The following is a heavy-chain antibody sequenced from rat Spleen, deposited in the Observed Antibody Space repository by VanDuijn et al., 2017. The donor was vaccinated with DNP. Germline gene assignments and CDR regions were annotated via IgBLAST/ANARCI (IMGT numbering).Heavy chain of an antibody. D-gene: IGHD1-10*01. Sequence: EVQLVESGGGLVQPGRSLKLSCAASGFTFSDYYMAWVRQTPKKGLEWVATISTSGSRTYYPDSVKSRFTISRDNAESSLYLQMNGLKSDDTATYYCARGGNNYATWFAYWGQGTLVTVSS. J-gene: IGHJ3*01. V-gene: IGHV5S23*01. CDR2: ISTSGSRT. CDR3: ARGGNNYATWFAY. CDR1: GFTFSDYY.